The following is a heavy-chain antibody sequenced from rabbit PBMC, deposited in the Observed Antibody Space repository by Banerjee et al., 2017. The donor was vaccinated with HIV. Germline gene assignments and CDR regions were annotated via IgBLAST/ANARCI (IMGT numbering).Heavy chain of an antibody. CDR1: RFPFSDKAV. J-gene: IGHJ2*01. D-gene: IGHD1-1*01. V-gene: IGHV1S45*01. CDR2: INAVTGKA. Sequence: QEQLVESRGGLVKPGGSLKLSCTASRFPFSDKAVMCWVRQAPGKGLQWIACINAVTGKAVYATWAIGRFTFSKTSSTTVTLQMTSLTAADTATYFCARNYVNAFDPWGPGTLVTVS. CDR3: ARNYVNAFDP.